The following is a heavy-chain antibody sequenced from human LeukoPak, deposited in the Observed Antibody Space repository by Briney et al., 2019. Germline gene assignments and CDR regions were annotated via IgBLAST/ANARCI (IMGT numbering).Heavy chain of an antibody. J-gene: IGHJ5*02. D-gene: IGHD2-15*01. V-gene: IGHV3-7*01. CDR2: IKQDESKR. CDR3: AREASLYCSGNDCYWAFDR. CDR1: GFTFSDHW. Sequence: GGSLRLSCAASGFTFSDHWMSWVRQAPGKGLEWVANIKQDESKRYYVDSVKGRFTISRDNAKNSLYLQINSLRAEDTAVNYCAREASLYCSGNDCYWAFDRWGQGTLVTVSS.